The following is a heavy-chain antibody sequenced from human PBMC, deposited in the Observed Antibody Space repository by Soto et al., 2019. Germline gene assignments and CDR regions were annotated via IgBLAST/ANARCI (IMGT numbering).Heavy chain of an antibody. D-gene: IGHD1-26*01. CDR2: IPSDGRDV. CDR3: TRDDSGLGIDY. CDR1: GFNFRDFW. V-gene: IGHV3-74*01. J-gene: IGHJ4*02. Sequence: PVGSLRLSCEASGFNFRDFWMHWVRQPPGKGPEWVSNIPSDGRDVSYADSVRGRFTISRDDARNTLYLQMSDLRVEDTAIYYCTRDDSGLGIDYWGQGTQVTV.